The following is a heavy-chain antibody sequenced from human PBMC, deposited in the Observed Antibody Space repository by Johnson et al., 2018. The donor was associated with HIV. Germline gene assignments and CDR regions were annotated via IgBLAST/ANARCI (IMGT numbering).Heavy chain of an antibody. D-gene: IGHD1-26*01. CDR3: AKVSWEARLGDPFDI. CDR1: GFTFNSYG. V-gene: IGHV3-30*18. Sequence: QVQLVESGGGVVQPGRSLRLSCAASGFTFNSYGMHWVRQAPGKGLEWVAVISYDGSNKYYADSVKGRFTISRDNSKNTLYLQMNSLRAEDTAVYYCAKVSWEARLGDPFDIWGQGTMVTVSS. J-gene: IGHJ3*02. CDR2: ISYDGSNK.